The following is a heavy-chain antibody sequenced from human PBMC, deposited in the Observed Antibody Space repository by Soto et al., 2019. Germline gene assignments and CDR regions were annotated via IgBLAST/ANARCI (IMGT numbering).Heavy chain of an antibody. J-gene: IGHJ4*02. V-gene: IGHV3-48*03. D-gene: IGHD6-13*01. Sequence: EVQLVESGGGLVQPGGSLRLSCAASGFTFSSYEMNWVRQAPGKGLEWVSYISSSGSTIYYADSVKGRFTISRDNAKNSLYLEMNSLRGEDTAVYYCARGRSYSRGEAFDYWGQGTLVTVSS. CDR2: ISSSGSTI. CDR3: ARGRSYSRGEAFDY. CDR1: GFTFSSYE.